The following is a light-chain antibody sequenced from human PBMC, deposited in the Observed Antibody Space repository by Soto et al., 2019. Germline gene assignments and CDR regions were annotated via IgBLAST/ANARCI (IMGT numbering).Light chain of an antibody. CDR2: GAS. V-gene: IGKV3-15*01. CDR3: QQYDASPFT. CDR1: QSVSSN. Sequence: EMVMTQSPATLSVSPGERATLSCRASQSVSSNFAWYQQKPGQAPRLLIYGASTRATGIPARFSGSGSGTEFTLTISSLQSEDFALYFCQQYDASPFTFGPGTKVDI. J-gene: IGKJ3*01.